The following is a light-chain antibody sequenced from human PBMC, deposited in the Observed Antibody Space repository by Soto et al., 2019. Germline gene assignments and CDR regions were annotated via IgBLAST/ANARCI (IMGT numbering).Light chain of an antibody. J-gene: IGKJ5*01. V-gene: IGKV1-39*01. Sequence: IEVTQSPSSLAASLGDRVTITCRASQTIGTYVNWYRQKSGAAPELLIYDASTLQSGVPSRFRGGASGTDFTLTISSLQLDDFATYYCQQSYNTPLTFGQGTRLEIK. CDR1: QTIGTY. CDR2: DAS. CDR3: QQSYNTPLT.